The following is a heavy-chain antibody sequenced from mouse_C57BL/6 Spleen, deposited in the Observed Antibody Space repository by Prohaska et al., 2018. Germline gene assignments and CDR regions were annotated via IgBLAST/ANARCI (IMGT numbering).Heavy chain of an antibody. CDR1: GFTFSNYW. CDR3: TAPAGSSDY. Sequence: EVKLEESGGGLVQPGGSMKLSCVASGFTFSNYWMNWVRQSQEKGLEWVAQIRLKSDNYATHYAESVKGRFTISRDDSKSSVYLQMNNLRAEDTGIYYCTAPAGSSDYWGQGTTLTVSS. D-gene: IGHD1-3*01. J-gene: IGHJ2*01. CDR2: IRLKSDNYAT. V-gene: IGHV6-3*01.